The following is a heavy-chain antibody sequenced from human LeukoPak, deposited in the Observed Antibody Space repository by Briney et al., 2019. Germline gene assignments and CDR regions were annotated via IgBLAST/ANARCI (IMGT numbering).Heavy chain of an antibody. Sequence: SETLSLTCTVSGGPINNYYWSWIRQPPGKGLEWIGYIYYTGTAKSNPSLKSRVTTSIETSKNQFSLKLSSVTAADTAVYYCARYDSSGYSLELWGQGMLVTVSS. J-gene: IGHJ4*02. V-gene: IGHV4-59*01. D-gene: IGHD3-22*01. CDR2: IYYTGTA. CDR1: GGPINNYY. CDR3: ARYDSSGYSLEL.